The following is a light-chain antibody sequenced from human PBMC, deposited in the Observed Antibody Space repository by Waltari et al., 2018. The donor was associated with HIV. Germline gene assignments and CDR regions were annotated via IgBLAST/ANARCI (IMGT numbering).Light chain of an antibody. Sequence: QSVLTQPPSVSGAPGQRVTISCTGGSSNVGAGYDVHWYQQLPGTAPKLLIFVNINRPSGVADRFSGSRSGTSASLSITVLQAEDEADYYWQSYDSSLTGWVFGGGTKLTVL. J-gene: IGLJ3*02. CDR2: VNI. V-gene: IGLV1-40*01. CDR3: QSYDSSLTGWV. CDR1: SSNVGAGYD.